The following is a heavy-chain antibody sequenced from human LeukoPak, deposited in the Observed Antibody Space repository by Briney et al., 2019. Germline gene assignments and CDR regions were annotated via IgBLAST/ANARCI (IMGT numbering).Heavy chain of an antibody. Sequence: GGSLRLSCAASGFTFSSYAMSWVRQAPGKGLEWVSAISGSGGSTYYADSVKGRFTISRDNSKNTLYLQMNSLRAEDTAVYYCARDGSGSSGWYENWFDPWGQGTLVTVSS. CDR3: ARDGSGSSGWYENWFDP. J-gene: IGHJ5*02. V-gene: IGHV3-23*01. CDR1: GFTFSSYA. D-gene: IGHD6-19*01. CDR2: ISGSGGST.